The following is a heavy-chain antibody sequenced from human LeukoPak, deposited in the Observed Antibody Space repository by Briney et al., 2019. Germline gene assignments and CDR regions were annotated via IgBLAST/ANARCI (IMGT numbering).Heavy chain of an antibody. J-gene: IGHJ4*02. D-gene: IGHD5-12*01. CDR1: GFTVSSNY. V-gene: IGHV3-66*01. CDR3: ARSGYNVPFDY. CDR2: IYSGGCT. Sequence: GGSLRLSCAASGFTVSSNYMSWVRQAPGKGLEWVSVIYSGGCTYYADSVKGRFTISRDNSKNTLYLQMNSLRAEDTAVYYCARSGYNVPFDYWGQGTLVTVSS.